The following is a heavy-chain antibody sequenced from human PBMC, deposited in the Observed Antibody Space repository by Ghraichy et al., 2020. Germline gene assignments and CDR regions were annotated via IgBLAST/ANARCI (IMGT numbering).Heavy chain of an antibody. J-gene: IGHJ4*02. CDR2: IRYDGSKK. D-gene: IGHD3-10*01. V-gene: IGHV3-30*02. CDR3: ARDYYGSGSYTEDFLY. Sequence: GSLRLSCAASGFTFSSYGMHWVRQAPGKGLEWVAFIRYDGSKKYYADSVKGRFTISRDNSKNTLYLQMKSLRAEDTAVYYCARDYYGSGSYTEDFLYWGQGTLVTVSS. CDR1: GFTFSSYG.